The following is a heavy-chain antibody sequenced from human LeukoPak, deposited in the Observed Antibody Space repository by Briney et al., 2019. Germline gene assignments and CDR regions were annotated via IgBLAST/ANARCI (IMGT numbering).Heavy chain of an antibody. CDR1: GGSISSSSYY. J-gene: IGHJ4*02. CDR3: ARLESGWYRVIDY. D-gene: IGHD6-19*01. V-gene: IGHV4-39*01. CDR2: IYYSGST. Sequence: PSETLSLTCTVSGGSISSSSYYWGWIRQPPGKGLEWIGSIYYSGSTYYNPSLKSRVTISVDTSKNQFSLKLSSVTAADTAVYYCARLESGWYRVIDYWGQGTLVTVSS.